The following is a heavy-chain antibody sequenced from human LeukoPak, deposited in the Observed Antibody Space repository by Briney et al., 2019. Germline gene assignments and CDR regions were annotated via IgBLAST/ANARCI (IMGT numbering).Heavy chain of an antibody. CDR1: GGTFSSYS. V-gene: IGHV1-69*01. J-gene: IGHJ4*02. CDR3: EGDRDDYGDY. CDR2: IIPFFGTA. Sequence: SVKVSCKASGGTFSSYSISWVRQAPGQGLEWMGGIIPFFGTANYAQKFQGRVTITADESTSTAYMELSSVRSEDTAVYSCEGDRDDYGDYWGQGTLVTVSS. D-gene: IGHD2-21*01.